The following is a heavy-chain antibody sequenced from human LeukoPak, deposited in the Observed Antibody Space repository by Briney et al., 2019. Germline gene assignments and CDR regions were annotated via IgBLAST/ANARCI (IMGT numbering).Heavy chain of an antibody. J-gene: IGHJ4*02. CDR3: ARNLIPEQLVLNF. CDR2: IYYTGST. CDR1: VGSISSYY. V-gene: IGHV4-59*01. Sequence: SETLSLTCSVSVGSISSYYWNWIRQPPGKGLEWIGYIYYTGSTNYNPSLKSRVTMSVDTSKNQFSLNLRSVTPEDTAVYYCARNLIPEQLVLNFWGQGTLVTVSS. D-gene: IGHD6-13*01.